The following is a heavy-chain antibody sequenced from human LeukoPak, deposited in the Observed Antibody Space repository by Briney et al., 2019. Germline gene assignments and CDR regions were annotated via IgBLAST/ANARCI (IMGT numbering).Heavy chain of an antibody. D-gene: IGHD2-2*01. CDR3: VRGYQLLLDY. CDR1: GFTFSSYG. Sequence: GGSLRLSCAASGFTFSSYGMHWVRQAPGKGLEWVAVISYDGSNKYYADSVKGRFTISRDNSKNTLYLQMNSLRAEDTAVYYCVRGYQLLLDYWGQGTLVTVSS. V-gene: IGHV3-30*03. J-gene: IGHJ4*02. CDR2: ISYDGSNK.